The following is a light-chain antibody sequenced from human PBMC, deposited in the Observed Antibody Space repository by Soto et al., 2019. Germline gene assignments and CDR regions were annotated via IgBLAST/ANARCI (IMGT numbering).Light chain of an antibody. V-gene: IGLV1-40*01. Sequence: QSVLTQPPSVSGAPGQRVTISCTGNSSNIGAGFDVHWYQQLPGTAPKLLIYDNSNRPSGVPDRFSGSKSGTSASLAITGLQAEDGTDYYCSSYTSSSPIGVFGGGTKLTVL. CDR1: SSNIGAGFD. CDR2: DNS. CDR3: SSYTSSSPIGV. J-gene: IGLJ2*01.